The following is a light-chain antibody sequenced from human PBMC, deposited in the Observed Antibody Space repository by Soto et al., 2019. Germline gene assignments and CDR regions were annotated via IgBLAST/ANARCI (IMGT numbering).Light chain of an antibody. CDR2: DVS. CDR1: SSDVGGYNY. J-gene: IGLJ3*02. CDR3: SSYTSASTWV. V-gene: IGLV2-14*03. Sequence: QSALTQPASVSGSPGQSIAISCTGTSSDVGGYNYVSWYQHHPGKGPRLMIYDVSNRPSGVSDRFSASKSGNTASLTISGLQAEDEAEYYCSSYTSASTWVFGGGTKVIVL.